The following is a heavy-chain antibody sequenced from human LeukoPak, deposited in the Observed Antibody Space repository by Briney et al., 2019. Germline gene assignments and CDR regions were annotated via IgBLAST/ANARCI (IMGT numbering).Heavy chain of an antibody. J-gene: IGHJ4*02. CDR1: GFTFSSYG. V-gene: IGHV3-30*03. CDR3: ATVRGSDWYMDY. D-gene: IGHD6-19*01. CDR2: ISYDGSNK. Sequence: PGGSLRLSCAASGFTFSSYGMHWVRQAPGKGLEWVAVISYDGSNKYYADFVKGRFTVSRDNSRNTLYLQMRNLRAEDTAVYYCATVRGSDWYMDYWGQGTLVTVSS.